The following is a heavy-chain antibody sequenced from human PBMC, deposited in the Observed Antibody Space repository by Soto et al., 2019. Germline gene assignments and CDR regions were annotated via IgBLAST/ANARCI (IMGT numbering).Heavy chain of an antibody. CDR3: AGSTVTTSY. V-gene: IGHV3-48*03. D-gene: IGHD4-4*01. J-gene: IGHJ4*02. CDR1: GFTFSSYE. Sequence: GGSLRLSCAASGFTFSSYEMNWVRQAPGKGLEWVSYISSSGSTIYYAGSVKGRFAISRDNAKNSLYLQMNSLRAEDTAVYYCAGSTVTTSYWGQGTLVTVSS. CDR2: ISSSGSTI.